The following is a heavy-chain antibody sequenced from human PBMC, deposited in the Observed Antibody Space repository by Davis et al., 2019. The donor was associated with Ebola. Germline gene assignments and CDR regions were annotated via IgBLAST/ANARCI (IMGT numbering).Heavy chain of an antibody. J-gene: IGHJ6*02. D-gene: IGHD3-10*01. V-gene: IGHV4-34*01. CDR2: IHHSGST. CDR3: ARRGGFRAKYGMDV. CDR1: GGSFSGYY. Sequence: MPSETLSLTCAVYGGSFSGYYWSWIRQPPGKGLEWIGEIHHSGSTNYNPSLKSRVTISVDTSKNQFSLKLSSVTAADTAVYYCARRGGFRAKYGMDVWGQGTTVTVSS.